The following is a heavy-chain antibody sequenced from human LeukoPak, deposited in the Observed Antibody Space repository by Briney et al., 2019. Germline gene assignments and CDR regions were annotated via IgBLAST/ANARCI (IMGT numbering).Heavy chain of an antibody. CDR1: GGSISSSSYY. Sequence: SETLSLTCTVSGGSISSSSYYWVWIRQPPGKGLEWIGSIYYSGSNYYNPSLKSRVTISLDTSKNQFSLKLSSVTAADTAVYYCASRPYSSSWYELDWFDPWGQGTLVTVSS. J-gene: IGHJ5*02. D-gene: IGHD6-13*01. CDR3: ASRPYSSSWYELDWFDP. CDR2: IYYSGSN. V-gene: IGHV4-39*01.